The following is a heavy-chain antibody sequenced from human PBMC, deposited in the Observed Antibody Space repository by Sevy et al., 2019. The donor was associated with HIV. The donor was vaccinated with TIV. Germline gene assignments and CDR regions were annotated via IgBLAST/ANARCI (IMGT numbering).Heavy chain of an antibody. CDR3: ARAYGSSSSCQEGFDY. J-gene: IGHJ4*02. CDR1: GYTFTNYG. D-gene: IGHD2-2*01. V-gene: IGHV1-18*01. CDR2: ISAYNGNT. Sequence: ASVKVSCKASGYTFTNYGINWVRQAPGQGLAWMGWISAYNGNTKYAQKLQGRVTMTTDTSTSTAYMELRSLRSADTAVYYGARAYGSSSSCQEGFDYWGQGTLVTVSS.